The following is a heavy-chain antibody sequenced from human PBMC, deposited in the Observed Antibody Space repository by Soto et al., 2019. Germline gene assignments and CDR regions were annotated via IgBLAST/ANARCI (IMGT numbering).Heavy chain of an antibody. CDR1: GYSFISYW. V-gene: IGHV5-10-1*01. CDR3: ALSPEDEDY. Sequence: LGESLKISCQGSGYSFISYWIYWVRQVPGKGLEWMGRIDPSNSYTNYSPSFQGHVTISADKSITTAYLQWSSLKASDTAMYYCALSPEDEDYWGQGTLVTVSS. CDR2: IDPSNSYT. J-gene: IGHJ4*02.